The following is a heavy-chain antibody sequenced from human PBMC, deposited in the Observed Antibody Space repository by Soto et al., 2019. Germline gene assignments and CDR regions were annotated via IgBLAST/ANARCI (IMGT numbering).Heavy chain of an antibody. CDR3: AKSNGFYGSGSLYHMTV. CDR1: EFTFRNYA. V-gene: IGHV3-30*18. D-gene: IGHD3-10*01. Sequence: GGSLRLSCAASEFTFRNYAMHWVRQTPGKGLEWVSVISYNGGNQYYVESVQGRFTISRDNSKNTLFLQMNSLRVEDTAVYYCAKSNGFYGSGSLYHMTVWGKGTTVTVSS. CDR2: ISYNGGNQ. J-gene: IGHJ6*03.